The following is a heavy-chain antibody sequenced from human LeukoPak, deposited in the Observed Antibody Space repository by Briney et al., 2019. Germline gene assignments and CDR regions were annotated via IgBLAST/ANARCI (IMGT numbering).Heavy chain of an antibody. D-gene: IGHD6-13*01. CDR1: GFTFSTYA. V-gene: IGHV3-23*01. J-gene: IGHJ4*02. CDR3: AKPQYDSSWYYFDY. CDR2: ISGNGGSK. Sequence: GGSLRLSCAASGFTFSTYAMIWVRQAPGKGLEWVSTISGNGGSKYYANSVKGRFTISRDNSKNTLWLQMNSLRAEDTALYYCAKPQYDSSWYYFDYWGQGTLVTVSS.